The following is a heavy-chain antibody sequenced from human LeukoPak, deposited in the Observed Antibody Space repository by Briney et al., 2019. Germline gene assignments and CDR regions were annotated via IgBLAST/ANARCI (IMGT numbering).Heavy chain of an antibody. V-gene: IGHV3-53*04. CDR1: GFTVSAND. CDR3: LRQGVRDPPR. J-gene: IGHJ1*01. Sequence: GGSLRLSCAASGFTVSANDMSWVRQAPGKGLEWVSLIYAGGSSSAFYADSVKGRFTASRHDSKNTLDLQMNGLRADDTAVYYCLRQGVRDPPRWGQGTLVTVSS. D-gene: IGHD3-16*01. CDR2: IYAGGSSSA.